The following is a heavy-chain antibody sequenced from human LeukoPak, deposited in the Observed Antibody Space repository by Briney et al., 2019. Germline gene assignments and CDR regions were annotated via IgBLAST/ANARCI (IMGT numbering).Heavy chain of an antibody. J-gene: IGHJ4*02. CDR3: ARQYSSSVAYYFDY. D-gene: IGHD6-13*01. CDR2: IYHSGST. Sequence: SETLSLTCAVSGYSISSGYYWGWIRQPTGKGLEWIGSIYHSGSTYYNPSLKSRVTISVDTSKNQFSLKLSSVTAADTAVYYCARQYSSSVAYYFDYWGQGTLVTVSS. CDR1: GYSISSGYY. V-gene: IGHV4-38-2*01.